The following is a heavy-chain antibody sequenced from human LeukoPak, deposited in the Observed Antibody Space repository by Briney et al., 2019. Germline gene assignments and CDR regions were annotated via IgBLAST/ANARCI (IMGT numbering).Heavy chain of an antibody. V-gene: IGHV1-69*13. CDR3: ATEVGATNNYFDY. CDR1: GGTFSSYA. D-gene: IGHD1-26*01. J-gene: IGHJ4*02. CDR2: IIPIFGTA. Sequence: SVKVSCKASGGTFSSYAISWVRQAPGQGLEWMGGIIPIFGTANYAQKFQGRVTTTADESTSTAYMELSSLRSEDTAVYYCATEVGATNNYFDYWGQGTLVTVSS.